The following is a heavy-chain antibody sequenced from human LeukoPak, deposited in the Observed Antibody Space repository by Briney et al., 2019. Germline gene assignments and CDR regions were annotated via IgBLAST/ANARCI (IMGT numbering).Heavy chain of an antibody. J-gene: IGHJ4*02. V-gene: IGHV5-51*01. D-gene: IGHD2/OR15-2a*01. CDR2: IYPGDSDT. CDR3: ARHATLPSALDY. Sequence: GESLKISCKGSGNSFSNYWIGWVRQMPGKGLEWMGIIYPGDSDTRYSPSFQGQVSISVDKSITTAYLQWSSLKASDTAIYYCARHATLPSALDYWGQGTLVTVSS. CDR1: GNSFSNYW.